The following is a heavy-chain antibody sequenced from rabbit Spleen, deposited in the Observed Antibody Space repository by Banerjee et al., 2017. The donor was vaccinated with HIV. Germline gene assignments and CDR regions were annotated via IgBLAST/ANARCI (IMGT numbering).Heavy chain of an antibody. D-gene: IGHD8-1*01. Sequence: QSLEESGGDLGKPGASLTLTCKASGIDLRIYYYMCWVRQAPGKGLEWIACIYTGSGSTYYASWAKGRFTISKTSSTTVTLQMTRLTAADTATYFCAISYPGSSYGFNLWGQGTLVTVS. CDR1: GIDLRIYYY. V-gene: IGHV1S40*01. CDR2: IYTGSGST. J-gene: IGHJ4*01. CDR3: AISYPGSSYGFNL.